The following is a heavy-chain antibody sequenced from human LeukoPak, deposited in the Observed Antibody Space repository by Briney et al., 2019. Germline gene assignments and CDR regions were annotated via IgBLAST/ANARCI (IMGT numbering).Heavy chain of an antibody. CDR3: ARGDFSGGYCYDY. D-gene: IGHD2-15*01. CDR2: IYYSGST. J-gene: IGHJ4*02. CDR1: GGSISSYY. Sequence: PSETLSLTCTVSGGSISSYYWSWIRQPPGKGLEWIGYIYYSGSTNYNPSLKSRVTISVDTSKNQFSLKLSSVTAADTAVYYCARGDFSGGYCYDYWGQGTLVTVSS. V-gene: IGHV4-59*01.